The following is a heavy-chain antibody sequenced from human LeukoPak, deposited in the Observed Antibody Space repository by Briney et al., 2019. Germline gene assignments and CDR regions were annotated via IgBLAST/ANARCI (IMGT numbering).Heavy chain of an antibody. Sequence: SETLSLTCAVYGGSFSGYYWSWIRQPPGKGLEWIGEINHSGSTNYNPSLKSRVTISVDTSKNQFSLKLSSVTAADTAVYYCARLHLLRYFDWFPKADDAFDIWGQGTMVTVSS. J-gene: IGHJ3*02. CDR3: ARLHLLRYFDWFPKADDAFDI. V-gene: IGHV4-34*01. CDR1: GGSFSGYY. CDR2: INHSGST. D-gene: IGHD3-9*01.